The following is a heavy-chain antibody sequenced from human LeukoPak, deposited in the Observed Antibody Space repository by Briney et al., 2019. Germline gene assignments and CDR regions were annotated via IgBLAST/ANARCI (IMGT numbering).Heavy chain of an antibody. Sequence: GWALSLSCAASGFTFSSYAMNWVRRAPGKGLEWVSISGSGGDTYYADSVKGRFTISRDNSKNTLYLQMNILRAEDTAVYYCAKAAAAIYGTYDIYYWGQRTLVT. CDR2: SGSGGDT. J-gene: IGHJ4*03. D-gene: IGHD2-2*01. CDR3: AKAAAAIYGTYDIYY. CDR1: GFTFSSYA. V-gene: IGHV3-23*01.